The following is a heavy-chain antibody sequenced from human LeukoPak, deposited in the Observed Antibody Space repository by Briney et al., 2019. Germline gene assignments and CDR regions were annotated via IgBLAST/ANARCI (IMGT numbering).Heavy chain of an antibody. D-gene: IGHD3-22*01. CDR2: VNPNSGGT. Sequence: ASVKVSCKASGYTFTGYYMHWVRQAPGQGLEWMGWVNPNSGGTNYAQKSQGRVTMTRDTSISTAYMELSRLRSDDTAVYYCARIKTEDYYDSSGYFELDYWGQGTLVTVSS. CDR3: ARIKTEDYYDSSGYFELDY. J-gene: IGHJ4*02. CDR1: GYTFTGYY. V-gene: IGHV1-2*02.